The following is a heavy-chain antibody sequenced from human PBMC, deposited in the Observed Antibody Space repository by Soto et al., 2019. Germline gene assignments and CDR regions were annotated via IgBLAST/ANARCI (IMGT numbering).Heavy chain of an antibody. Sequence: GGSLRLSCAASGFTFSSYSMNWVRQAPGKGLEWVSYISSSSSTIYYADSVKGRFTISRDNAKNSLYLQMNSLRDEDTAVYYCARLSSSWYTDKVDYWGQGTLVTVSS. D-gene: IGHD6-13*01. V-gene: IGHV3-48*02. J-gene: IGHJ4*02. CDR3: ARLSSSWYTDKVDY. CDR1: GFTFSSYS. CDR2: ISSSSSTI.